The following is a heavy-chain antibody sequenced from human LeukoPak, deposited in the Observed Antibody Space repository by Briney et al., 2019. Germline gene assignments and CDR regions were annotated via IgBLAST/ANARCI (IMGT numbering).Heavy chain of an antibody. V-gene: IGHV3-11*01. J-gene: IGHJ4*02. Sequence: GGSLRLSCTASGFTFSDYYMSWIRQTPGKGLEWLSYISTRDNTIQYADSVKGRFTISRDNSKNSLYLQMNSLRTEDTALYYCAKDRDIAVATSPIDYWGQGTLVTVSS. CDR1: GFTFSDYY. CDR2: ISTRDNTI. D-gene: IGHD6-19*01. CDR3: AKDRDIAVATSPIDY.